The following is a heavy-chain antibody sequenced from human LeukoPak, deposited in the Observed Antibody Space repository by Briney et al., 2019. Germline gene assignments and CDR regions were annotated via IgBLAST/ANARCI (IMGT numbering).Heavy chain of an antibody. CDR2: IYYSGST. CDR3: ARLLGYCSSTSCEYVDY. Sequence: PSETLSLTCTVSGGSISSSSYYWGWIRQPPGKGLEWIGSIYYSGSTYYNPSLKSRVTISVDTSKNQFSLKLSSVTAADTAVYYCARLLGYCSSTSCEYVDYWGQGTLVTVSS. V-gene: IGHV4-39*01. J-gene: IGHJ4*02. CDR1: GGSISSSSYY. D-gene: IGHD2-2*01.